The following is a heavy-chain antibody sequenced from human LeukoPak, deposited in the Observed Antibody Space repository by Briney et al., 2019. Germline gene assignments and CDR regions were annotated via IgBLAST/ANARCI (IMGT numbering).Heavy chain of an antibody. CDR2: INHSGST. V-gene: IGHV4-34*01. J-gene: IGHJ5*02. CDR1: GGSFSGYY. Sequence: SETLSLTCAVYGGSFSGYYWSWIRQPPGKGLEWIGEINHSGSTNYNPSLKSRVTISVDTSKNQFSLKLSSVTAADTAVYYCARSPRITMIVVDVNWFDPWGQGTLVTVSS. D-gene: IGHD3-22*01. CDR3: ARSPRITMIVVDVNWFDP.